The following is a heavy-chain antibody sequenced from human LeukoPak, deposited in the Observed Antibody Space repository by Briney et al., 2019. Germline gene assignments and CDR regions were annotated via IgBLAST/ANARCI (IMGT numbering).Heavy chain of an antibody. CDR2: IWYDGSNK. J-gene: IGHJ5*02. Sequence: GGSLRLSCAASGFTFSSYGMHWVRQAPGKGLEGVAVIWYDGSNKYYADSVKGRFTISRDNSKNTLYLQMNSLRAEDTAVYYCARDQGGEHWFYPWGRGTLVTVSS. CDR3: ARDQGGEHWFYP. D-gene: IGHD3-16*01. CDR1: GFTFSSYG. V-gene: IGHV3-33*01.